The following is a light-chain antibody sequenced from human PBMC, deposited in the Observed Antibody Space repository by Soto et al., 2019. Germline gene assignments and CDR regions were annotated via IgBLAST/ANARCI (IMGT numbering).Light chain of an antibody. CDR3: HQYYSSPTT. V-gene: IGKV3-20*01. Sequence: ETVLTQSPGTLSVSPGERATVSCRASQTVSSGFLAWYQQKVGQAPRLLICGASTSATGIQDRFSGSGSGKDFTLTIDRLEPEDFAVYYCHQYYSSPTTFGGGTKVEIK. CDR2: GAS. J-gene: IGKJ4*01. CDR1: QTVSSGF.